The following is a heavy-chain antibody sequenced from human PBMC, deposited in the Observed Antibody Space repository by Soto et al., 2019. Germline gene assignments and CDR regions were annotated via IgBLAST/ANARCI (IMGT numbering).Heavy chain of an antibody. J-gene: IGHJ4*02. CDR3: ASLYCTNGVCLFDY. CDR1: GFTFSSYS. CDR2: ISSSSSYI. Sequence: GGSLRLSCAASGFTFSSYSMNWVRQAPGKGLEWVSSISSSSSYIYYADSVKGRFTISRDNAKNSLYLQMNSLRAEDTAVYYCASLYCTNGVCLFDYWGQGTLVTVSS. D-gene: IGHD2-8*01. V-gene: IGHV3-21*01.